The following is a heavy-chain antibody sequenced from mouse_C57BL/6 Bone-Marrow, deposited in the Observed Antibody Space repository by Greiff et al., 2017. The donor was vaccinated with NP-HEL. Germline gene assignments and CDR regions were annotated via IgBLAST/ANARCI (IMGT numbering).Heavy chain of an antibody. CDR2: IHPNSGST. D-gene: IGHD1-1*01. CDR3: APYYYGSSYGV. V-gene: IGHV1-64*01. Sequence: QVQLQQPGAELVKPGASVKLSCKASGYTFTSYWMHWVKQRPGQGLEWIGMIHPNSGSTNYNEKFKSKATLTVDKSSSTAYMQISSLTSEDSAVYYCAPYYYGSSYGVWGTGTTVTVSS. CDR1: GYTFTSYW. J-gene: IGHJ1*03.